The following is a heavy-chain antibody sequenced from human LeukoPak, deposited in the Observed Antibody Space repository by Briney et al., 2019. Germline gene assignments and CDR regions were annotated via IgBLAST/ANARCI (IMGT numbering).Heavy chain of an antibody. D-gene: IGHD1-26*01. CDR2: ITASGTAM. Sequence: GGSLRLSCAASGLSFSSYYRSWVRQAPGKGLEWVSHITASGTAMFYADSVKGRFTISRDNAKNSLYLQMNSLRDEDTAVYYCASSGSYRFDYWGQGTLVTVSS. CDR1: GLSFSSYY. CDR3: ASSGSYRFDY. V-gene: IGHV3-48*02. J-gene: IGHJ4*02.